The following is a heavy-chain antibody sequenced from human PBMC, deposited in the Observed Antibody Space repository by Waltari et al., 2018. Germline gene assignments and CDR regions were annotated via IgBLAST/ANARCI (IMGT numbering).Heavy chain of an antibody. D-gene: IGHD6-13*01. J-gene: IGHJ2*01. CDR3: ARGRLVNLQQLAKGYFDL. Sequence: QVQLQQWGAGRLKPSETLSLTCAVYGGSFSGYYWSWIRQPPGKGLGWIGEINHSGRTSYDHARKGRVTISVDTSKNQFSLKRSAVTAADTDVYYCARGRLVNLQQLAKGYFDLWGRGTLVTVSS. CDR1: GGSFSGYY. V-gene: IGHV4-34*01. CDR2: INHSGRT.